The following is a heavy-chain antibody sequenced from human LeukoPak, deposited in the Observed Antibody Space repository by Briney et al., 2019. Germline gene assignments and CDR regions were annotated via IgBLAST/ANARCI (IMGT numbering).Heavy chain of an antibody. J-gene: IGHJ4*02. CDR1: GFTFSNYA. V-gene: IGHV3-30-3*01. D-gene: IGHD5-18*01. CDR3: AKDLDTAMAN. CDR2: ISSDKNNK. Sequence: PGGSLRLSCAASGFTFSNYAMHWVRQAPGKGLDWVAIISSDKNNKYYADSVKGRFTISRDNSKNTLYLQMNSLRAEDTAVYYCAKDLDTAMANWGQGTLVTVPS.